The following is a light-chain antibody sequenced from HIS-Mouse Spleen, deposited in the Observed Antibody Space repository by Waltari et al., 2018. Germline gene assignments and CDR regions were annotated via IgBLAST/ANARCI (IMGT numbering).Light chain of an antibody. V-gene: IGLV2-8*01. CDR2: EVS. Sequence: QSALTQPPSASASPGQSVTIACTGTSTDVGGYPSVSWYQQHPVKAPKLMIYEVSKRPSGVPDRFSGSKPGNTASLTVSGLQAEDEADYYCSSYAGSNNLVFGGGTKLTVL. J-gene: IGLJ2*01. CDR1: STDVGGYPS. CDR3: SSYAGSNNLV.